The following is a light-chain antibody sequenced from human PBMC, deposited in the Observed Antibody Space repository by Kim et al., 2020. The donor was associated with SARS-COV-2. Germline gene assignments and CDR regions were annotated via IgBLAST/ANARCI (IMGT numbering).Light chain of an antibody. Sequence: DIKMTQSPSSLSASVGDRVTITCRASQGISSWLAWYQQKPGRAPKSLIYAAASLQDGVPSRFTGSGFGTDFTLTISSLQSEDFATYFRQQYASYPRPFGQGTKVDIK. V-gene: IGKV1D-16*01. CDR3: QQYASYPRP. CDR1: QGISSW. CDR2: AAA. J-gene: IGKJ1*01.